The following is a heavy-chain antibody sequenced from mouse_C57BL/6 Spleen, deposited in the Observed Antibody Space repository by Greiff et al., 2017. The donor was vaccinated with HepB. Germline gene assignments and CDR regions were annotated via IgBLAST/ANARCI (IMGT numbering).Heavy chain of an antibody. D-gene: IGHD1-1*01. Sequence: EVQRVESGGGLVQPGGSLSLSCAASGFTFTDYYMSWVRQPPGKALEWLGFIRNKANGYTTEYSASVKGRFTISRDNSQSILYLQMNALRAEDSATYYCARFPAYYGIAMDYWGQGTSVTVSS. J-gene: IGHJ4*01. V-gene: IGHV7-3*01. CDR3: ARFPAYYGIAMDY. CDR2: IRNKANGYTT. CDR1: GFTFTDYY.